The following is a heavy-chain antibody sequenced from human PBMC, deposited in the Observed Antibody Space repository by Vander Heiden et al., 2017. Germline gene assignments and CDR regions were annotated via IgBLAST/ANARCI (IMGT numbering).Heavy chain of an antibody. CDR1: GYTCSGYY. Sequence: QVQLVQSGAAVNKPGASVKVSCTASGYTCSGYYMHWVRQAPGKGLEWMGRINPNGGSTNDAQKFQRRVTMASDTTTSTVYMERSSLRSEDTAVYCGASVDVSSNWFDPWGQGTLVTVSS. CDR3: ASVDVSSNWFDP. CDR2: INPNGGST. V-gene: IGHV1-46*01. J-gene: IGHJ5*02.